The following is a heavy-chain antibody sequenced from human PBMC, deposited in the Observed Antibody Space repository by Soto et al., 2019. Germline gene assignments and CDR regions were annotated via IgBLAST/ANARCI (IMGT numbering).Heavy chain of an antibody. CDR1: EFTSSRYA. J-gene: IGHJ6*03. CDR2: ISGTGDST. Sequence: EVQLLESGGGLVQPGGSLRLSCAGSEFTSSRYALGWVRQAPGEGLEWVSGISGTGDSTYYADSVKGRFTVSRDNSKNTLYLQMHSLRAEDTAVYYCAKYAGNYYHYYYMDVWGKGTTVTVSS. CDR3: AKYAGNYYHYYYMDV. V-gene: IGHV3-23*01. D-gene: IGHD6-13*01.